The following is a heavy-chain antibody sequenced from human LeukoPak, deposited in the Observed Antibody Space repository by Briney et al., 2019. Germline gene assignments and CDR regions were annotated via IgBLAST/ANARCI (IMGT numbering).Heavy chain of an antibody. CDR1: GFAVSSNY. Sequence: GGSLRLSCAGSGFAVSSNYMSWVRQAPGKGLEWVSVIYSGGSTYYADSVKGRFTISRDDSKNTLYLQLNSLRAEDTAVYYCAIATAGTNYYFDYWGQGTLVTVSS. CDR3: AIATAGTNYYFDY. J-gene: IGHJ4*02. CDR2: IYSGGST. V-gene: IGHV3-66*01. D-gene: IGHD6-13*01.